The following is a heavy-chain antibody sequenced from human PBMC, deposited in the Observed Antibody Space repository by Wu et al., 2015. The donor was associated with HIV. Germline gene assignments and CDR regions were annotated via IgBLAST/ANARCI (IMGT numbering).Heavy chain of an antibody. Sequence: QVHLVQSGAEAKKPGSSVKVSCKASGGTFSSFAISWVRQAPGQGRCSGWEGSYLCLIKQVTHRTSRAGVTIIADESTSTSYMELTSLKSEDTAVYYCARVGGEQLVRGSLYLWGQGTMVTVSS. CDR3: ARVGGEQLVRGSLYL. J-gene: IGHJ3*01. CDR1: GGTFSSFA. CDR2: SYLCLIK. V-gene: IGHV1-69*12. D-gene: IGHD6-13*01.